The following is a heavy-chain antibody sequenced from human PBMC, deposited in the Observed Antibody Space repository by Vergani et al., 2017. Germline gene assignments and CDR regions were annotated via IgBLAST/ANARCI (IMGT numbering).Heavy chain of an antibody. CDR2: ISSSSSYI. Sequence: VQLVESGGGVVQPGRSLRLSCAASGFTFSSYSMNWVRQASGKGLEWVSSISSSSSYIYYAVSVKGRFTISRDNDKNSLYLQMNSLRAEDTAVYYCARDSGSGWTPSDNEAFDIWGQGTMVTVSS. D-gene: IGHD6-19*01. CDR1: GFTFSSYS. V-gene: IGHV3-21*01. J-gene: IGHJ3*02. CDR3: ARDSGSGWTPSDNEAFDI.